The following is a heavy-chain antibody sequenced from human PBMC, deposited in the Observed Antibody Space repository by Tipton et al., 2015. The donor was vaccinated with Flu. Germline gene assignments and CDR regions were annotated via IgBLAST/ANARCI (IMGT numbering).Heavy chain of an antibody. CDR2: IYSSGIT. J-gene: IGHJ4*02. D-gene: IGHD3-10*01. CDR1: GGSLSSFY. CDR3: ARGSGSGTFVIFDY. V-gene: IGHV4-4*07. Sequence: GLVKPSETLSLTCTVSGGSLSSFYWTWIRQPAGKGLEWIGRIYSSGITKYNPSLKSRVTMSIDTSKNQFSLSLSSVTAADTAVYYCARGSGSGTFVIFDYWGQGTLFAVS.